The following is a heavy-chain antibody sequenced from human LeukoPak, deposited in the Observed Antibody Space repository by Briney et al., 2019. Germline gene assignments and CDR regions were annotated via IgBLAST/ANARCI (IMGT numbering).Heavy chain of an antibody. Sequence: SETLSLTCAVYGGSFSGYYWSWIRQPPGKGLEWIGEINHSGSTNYNPSLKSRVTISVDTSKNQFSLKLSSVTAAETAVYYCARGGWQQLDYWGQGTLVTVSS. J-gene: IGHJ4*02. CDR2: INHSGST. V-gene: IGHV4-34*01. D-gene: IGHD6-13*01. CDR3: ARGGWQQLDY. CDR1: GGSFSGYY.